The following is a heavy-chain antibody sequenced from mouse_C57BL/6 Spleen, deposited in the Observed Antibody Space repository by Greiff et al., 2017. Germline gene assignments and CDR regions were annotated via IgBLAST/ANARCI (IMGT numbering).Heavy chain of an antibody. CDR3: ARRWLLRFYAMDY. V-gene: IGHV1-69*01. D-gene: IGHD2-3*01. Sequence: VQLQQPGAELVMPGASVKLSCKASGYTFTSYWMHWVKQRPGQGLEWIGEIDPSDSYTNYNQKFKGKSTLTVDKSSSTAYMQLSSLTSEDSAVYYCARRWLLRFYAMDYWGQGTSVTVSS. J-gene: IGHJ4*01. CDR1: GYTFTSYW. CDR2: IDPSDSYT.